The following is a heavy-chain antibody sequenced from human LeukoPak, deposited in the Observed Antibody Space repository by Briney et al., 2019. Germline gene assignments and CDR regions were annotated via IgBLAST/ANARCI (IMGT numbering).Heavy chain of an antibody. D-gene: IGHD6-13*01. J-gene: IGHJ4*02. CDR2: INHSGST. V-gene: IGHV4-34*01. CDR3: ARERAAAGELYFDY. CDR1: GGSFSGYY. Sequence: KSSETLSLTCAVYGGSFSGYYWNWIRQPPGEGLEWIGEINHSGSTNYNPSLKSRVTISVDTSKNQFSLKLSSVTAADTAVYYCARERAAAGELYFDYWGQGTLVTVSS.